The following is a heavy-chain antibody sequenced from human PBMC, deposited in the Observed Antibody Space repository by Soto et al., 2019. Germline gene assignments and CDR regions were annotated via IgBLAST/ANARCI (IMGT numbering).Heavy chain of an antibody. V-gene: IGHV4-39*01. CDR2: IYSSENT. Sequence: SETLSLTCTLSGGSVSSDTYSWGWIRQSPGRGLEWIGTIYSSENTYYNPSLLSRVTISVDTSKNEFSLRLSSVTAADTAVYYCARRNGYCVSNKCQGYDGMDAWGQGTTVT. J-gene: IGHJ6*01. D-gene: IGHD2-2*03. CDR3: ARRNGYCVSNKCQGYDGMDA. CDR1: GGSVSSDTYS.